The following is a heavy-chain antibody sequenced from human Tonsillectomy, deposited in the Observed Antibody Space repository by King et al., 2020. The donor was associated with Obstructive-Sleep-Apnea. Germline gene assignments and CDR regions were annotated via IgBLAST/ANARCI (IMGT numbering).Heavy chain of an antibody. V-gene: IGHV1-2*02. D-gene: IGHD2-2*01. Sequence: QLVQSGAEVKKPGASVKVSCKASGYTFTGYYMHWVRQAPGQGLEWMGWINPNSGGTNYAQKFQGRVTMTRDTSISTVYMELSSLRSDDTAVYYCARSHCSSTTCYTDYWGQGTLVTVSS. CDR3: ARSHCSSTTCYTDY. J-gene: IGHJ4*02. CDR1: GYTFTGYY. CDR2: INPNSGGT.